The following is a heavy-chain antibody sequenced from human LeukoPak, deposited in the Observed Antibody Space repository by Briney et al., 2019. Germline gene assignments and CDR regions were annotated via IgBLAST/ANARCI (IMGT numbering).Heavy chain of an antibody. D-gene: IGHD6-13*01. Sequence: GGSLRLSCAASGFTFDDYGMSWVRQAPGKGLEWVSGINWNGGSTGYADSVKGRFTISRDNAKNSLYLQMNGLRAEDTALYYCAKIDGSSWFVDWFDSWGQGTLVTVSS. CDR2: INWNGGST. V-gene: IGHV3-20*04. CDR3: AKIDGSSWFVDWFDS. CDR1: GFTFDDYG. J-gene: IGHJ5*01.